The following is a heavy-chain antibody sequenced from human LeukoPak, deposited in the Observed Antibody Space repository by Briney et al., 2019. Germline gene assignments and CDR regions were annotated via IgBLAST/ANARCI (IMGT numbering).Heavy chain of an antibody. J-gene: IGHJ4*02. CDR2: LSDDGSKK. CDR3: ARDRY. V-gene: IGHV3-30*04. Sequence: GGSLRLSCAVSGFSFSVYGMHWARQAPGKGLEWVAALSDDGSKKYYADSVKGRFTIFRDNSKNTLYLQMNSLKTEDTAVYYCARDRYWGQGALVTVSS. CDR1: GFSFSVYG.